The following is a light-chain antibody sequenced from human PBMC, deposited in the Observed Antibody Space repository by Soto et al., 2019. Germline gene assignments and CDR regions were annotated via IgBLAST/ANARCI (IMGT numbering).Light chain of an antibody. J-gene: IGKJ4*01. CDR2: GAS. CDR3: QQYGNSPVT. V-gene: IGKV3-20*01. CDR1: QSVTRSY. Sequence: EIVLTQSPGTLSLSPGERATLSCRASQSVTRSYLAWYQQKPGQTPRLLIYGASSRATGIPDRISGSGSGTDFTLTISRLEPEDFAVYYCQQYGNSPVTFGGGTKVEIK.